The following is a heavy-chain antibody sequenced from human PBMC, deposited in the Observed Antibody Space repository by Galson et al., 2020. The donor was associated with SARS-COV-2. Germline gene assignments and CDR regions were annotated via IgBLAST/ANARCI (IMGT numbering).Heavy chain of an antibody. CDR1: GFTFSDYY. J-gene: IGHJ4*02. CDR3: ARVRLELLWFGELLRELDY. D-gene: IGHD3-10*01. Sequence: GESLKISCAASGFTFSDYYMSWIRQAPGKGLEWVSYISSSGSTIYYADSVKGRFTISRDNAKNSLYLQMNSLRAEDTAVYYCARVRLELLWFGELLRELDYWGQGTLVTVSS. CDR2: ISSSGSTI. V-gene: IGHV3-11*01.